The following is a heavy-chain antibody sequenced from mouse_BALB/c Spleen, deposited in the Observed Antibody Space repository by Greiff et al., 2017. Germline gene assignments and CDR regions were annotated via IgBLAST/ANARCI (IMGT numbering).Heavy chain of an antibody. Sequence: EVQGVESGGDLVKPGGSLKLSCAASGFTFSSYGMSWVRQTPDKRLEWVATISSGGSYTYYPDSVKGRFTISRDNAKNTLYLQMSSLKSEDTAMYYCASHYYGLYFDYWGQGTTLTVSS. J-gene: IGHJ2*01. CDR1: GFTFSSYG. V-gene: IGHV5-6*01. D-gene: IGHD1-1*01. CDR3: ASHYYGLYFDY. CDR2: ISSGGSYT.